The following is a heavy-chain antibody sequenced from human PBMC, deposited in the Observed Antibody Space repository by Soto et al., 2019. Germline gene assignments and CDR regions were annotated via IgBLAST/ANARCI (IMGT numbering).Heavy chain of an antibody. V-gene: IGHV4-34*01. D-gene: IGHD1-1*01. J-gene: IGHJ6*02. CDR2: INHSGST. CDR3: ARGLRGGTTPKKSAYYYYGMDV. CDR1: GGSFSGYY. Sequence: TSETLSLTCAVYGGSFSGYYWSWIRQPPGKGLEWIGEINHSGSTNYNPSLKSRVTISVDTSKNQFSLKLSSVTAADTAVYYCARGLRGGTTPKKSAYYYYGMDVWGQGTTVTVSS.